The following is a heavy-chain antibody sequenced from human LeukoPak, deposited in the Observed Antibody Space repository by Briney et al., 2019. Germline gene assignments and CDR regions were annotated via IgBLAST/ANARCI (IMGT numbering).Heavy chain of an antibody. D-gene: IGHD2-8*02. CDR3: AKDVWWSVS. CDR1: GFTFNNHA. V-gene: IGHV3-23*01. J-gene: IGHJ5*02. CDR2: ISAHGLDT. Sequence: GGSLRLSCVASGFTFNNHAMTWVRQAPGKGLEWVSAISAHGLDTFYAPSVKGRFTISRDNSQNTLYLQIDSLRAEDTAIYYCAKDVWWSVSWGQGTLVPVSS.